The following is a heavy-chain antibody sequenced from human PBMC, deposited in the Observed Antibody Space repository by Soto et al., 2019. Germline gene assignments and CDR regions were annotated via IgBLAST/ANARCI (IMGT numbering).Heavy chain of an antibody. D-gene: IGHD3-22*01. Sequence: QVQLVQSGAEVKKPGASVKVSCKASGYTFTSYDINWVRQATGQGLEWMGWMNPNSGNTGYAQKFRVRVTMTRHTSISTAYMELSSLRSEDPAVYYCARHSYYYDSSGYRGNYYYYYGMDVWGQGTTVTVSS. CDR2: MNPNSGNT. CDR3: ARHSYYYDSSGYRGNYYYYYGMDV. CDR1: GYTFTSYD. J-gene: IGHJ6*02. V-gene: IGHV1-8*01.